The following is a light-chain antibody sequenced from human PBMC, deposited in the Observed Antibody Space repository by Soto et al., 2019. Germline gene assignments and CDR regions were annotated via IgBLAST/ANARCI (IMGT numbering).Light chain of an antibody. J-gene: IGKJ4*01. V-gene: IGKV3-11*01. CDR3: KQRSSWPPT. CDR1: QSISSY. CDR2: DAY. Sequence: LLTQSPATLSLSPGERVTLSCRASQSISSYLAWYQQKPGQASRLLIYDAYNRATGIQARFSGSGSGTDFTLTIRSLEPEDFALYFCKQRSSWPPTFGGGTKVDIK.